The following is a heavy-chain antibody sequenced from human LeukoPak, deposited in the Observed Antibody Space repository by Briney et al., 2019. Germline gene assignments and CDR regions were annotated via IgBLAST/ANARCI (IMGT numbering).Heavy chain of an antibody. V-gene: IGHV4-61*02. CDR3: ARVPLYDFWSCYLPPYYYMDV. CDR2: IYTSGST. CDR1: GGSISSGSYY. J-gene: IGHJ6*03. Sequence: SETLSLTCTVSGGSISSGSYYWRWLRQPAGTGLEWVGRIYTSGSTNYNPSLKSRLTIPGDISNTQFSLKLSSVTAADTAVYYCARVPLYDFWSCYLPPYYYMDVWGKGTTVTASS. D-gene: IGHD3-3*01.